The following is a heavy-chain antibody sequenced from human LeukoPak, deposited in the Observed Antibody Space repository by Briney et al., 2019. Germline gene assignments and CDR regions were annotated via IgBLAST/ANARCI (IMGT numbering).Heavy chain of an antibody. CDR1: GFTVSSNY. CDR2: IYSGGST. CDR3: TYYDSSGDDAFDI. Sequence: GGSLRLSCAASGFTVSSNYMSWVRQAPGKGLEWVSVIYSGGSTYYADSVKGRFTISRGNSKNTLYLQMNSLRAEDTAVYYCTYYDSSGDDAFDIWGQGTMVTVSS. J-gene: IGHJ3*02. D-gene: IGHD3-22*01. V-gene: IGHV3-53*01.